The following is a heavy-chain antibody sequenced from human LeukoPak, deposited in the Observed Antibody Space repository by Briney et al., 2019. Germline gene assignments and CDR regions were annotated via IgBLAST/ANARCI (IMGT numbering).Heavy chain of an antibody. D-gene: IGHD6-19*01. J-gene: IGHJ5*02. V-gene: IGHV4-34*01. CDR3: ARLLAGRFDP. CDR1: GGSFSGYY. Sequence: PSETLSLTCAVYGGSFSGYYWSWIRQPPGKGLEWIGEINHSGSTNYNPSLKSRVTISVDTSKNQFSLKLSSVTAADTAVYYCARLLAGRFDPWGQGTLVTVSS. CDR2: INHSGST.